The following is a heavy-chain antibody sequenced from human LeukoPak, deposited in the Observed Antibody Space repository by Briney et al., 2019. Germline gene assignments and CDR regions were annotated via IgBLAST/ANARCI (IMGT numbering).Heavy chain of an antibody. CDR2: ISYDGSNK. J-gene: IGHJ4*02. CDR3: ANAPGGLRH. Sequence: GGSLRLSCAASGFTFSSYAMHWVRQAPGKGLEWVAVISYDGSNKYYADSVKGRFTISRDNSKNTLYLQMNSLRAEDTAVYYCANAPGGLRHWGQGTLVTVSS. D-gene: IGHD3-16*01. V-gene: IGHV3-30*04. CDR1: GFTFSSYA.